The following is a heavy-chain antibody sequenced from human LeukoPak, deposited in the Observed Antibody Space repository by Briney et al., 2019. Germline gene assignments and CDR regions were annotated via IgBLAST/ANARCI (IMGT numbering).Heavy chain of an antibody. V-gene: IGHV1-46*01. J-gene: IGHJ6*02. CDR1: GYTFTSYY. CDR3: AREGGYSSSWYSLHYYYYGMDV. Sequence: GASVKVSCKASGYTFTSYYMHWVRQAPGQGLEWMGIINPSGGSTSYAQKFQGRVTMTRDTSTSTVYMELSSLRSEDTAVYHCAREGGYSSSWYSLHYYYYGMDVWGQGTTVTVSS. CDR2: INPSGGST. D-gene: IGHD6-13*01.